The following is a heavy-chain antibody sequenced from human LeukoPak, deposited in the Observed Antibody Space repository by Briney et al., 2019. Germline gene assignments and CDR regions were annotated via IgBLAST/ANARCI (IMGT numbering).Heavy chain of an antibody. J-gene: IGHJ4*02. D-gene: IGHD1-26*01. CDR1: GGSISSGGYY. CDR2: IYYSGST. Sequence: PSETMSLTCTVSGGSISSGGYYWSWIRQHPGKGLEWIGYIYYSGSTYYNPSLKSRVTISVDTSKNQFSLKLSSVTAADTAVYYCARGLIVGGRGGGPQNCGFDYWGQGTLVTVSS. V-gene: IGHV4-31*03. CDR3: ARGLIVGGRGGGPQNCGFDY.